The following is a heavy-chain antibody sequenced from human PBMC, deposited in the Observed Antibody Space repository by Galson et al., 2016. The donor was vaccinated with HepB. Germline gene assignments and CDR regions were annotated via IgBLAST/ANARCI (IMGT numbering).Heavy chain of an antibody. V-gene: IGHV4-39*01. CDR3: ARRVVVTALVRDGVEY. Sequence: ETLSLTCTVSGGSFSNNNYYGGWIRQPPGKGLEYIGSIYYSGSTYYNPSLKSRVPISVDTSKNQFSLKLRSVTAADTAVYYCARRVVVTALVRDGVEYWGQGILVIVSS. D-gene: IGHD2-21*02. J-gene: IGHJ4*02. CDR1: GGSFSNNNYY. CDR2: IYYSGST.